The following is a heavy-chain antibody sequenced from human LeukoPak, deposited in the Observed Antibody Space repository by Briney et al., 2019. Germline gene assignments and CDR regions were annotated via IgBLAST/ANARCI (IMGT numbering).Heavy chain of an antibody. CDR3: ARTGGDSSGYYPDY. CDR1: GGTFSSYA. CDR2: IIPIFGTA. V-gene: IGHV1-69*05. Sequence: GASVKVSCKASGGTFSSYAISWVRQAPGQGLEGMGGIIPIFGTANYAQKFQGRVTITTDESTSTAYMELSSLRSEDTAVYYCARTGGDSSGYYPDYWGQGTLVTVSS. J-gene: IGHJ4*02. D-gene: IGHD3-22*01.